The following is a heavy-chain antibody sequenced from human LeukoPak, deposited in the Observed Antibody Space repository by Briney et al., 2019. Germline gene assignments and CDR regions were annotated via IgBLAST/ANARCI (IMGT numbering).Heavy chain of an antibody. Sequence: ASVKVSCKASGYTFTSYGISWVRQAPGQGLEWMGWISAYNGNTNYAQKLQGRVTMTTDTSTSTAYMELRSLRSDDTAVYYCAGWTVSSWYHYYYYYYVDIWGKGTTVTISS. J-gene: IGHJ6*03. CDR2: ISAYNGNT. CDR1: GYTFTSYG. V-gene: IGHV1-18*01. CDR3: AGWTVSSWYHYYYYYYVDI. D-gene: IGHD6-13*01.